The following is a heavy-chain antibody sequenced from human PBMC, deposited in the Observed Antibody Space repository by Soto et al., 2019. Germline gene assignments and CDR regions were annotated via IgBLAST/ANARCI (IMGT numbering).Heavy chain of an antibody. CDR2: IWNDGNGY. D-gene: IGHD6-13*01. Sequence: QVQLVESGGGVAQPGRSLRLACAASGFTFNNYGMHWVRQAPGKGLEWVAVIWNDGNGYYYANSVKGRFTISRDNSKNTVYLQMSSLRAEDTAVYYCARRQISPPTRGAASARGGMDVWGQGTTVTVSS. CDR3: ARRQISPPTRGAASARGGMDV. J-gene: IGHJ6*02. V-gene: IGHV3-33*01. CDR1: GFTFNNYG.